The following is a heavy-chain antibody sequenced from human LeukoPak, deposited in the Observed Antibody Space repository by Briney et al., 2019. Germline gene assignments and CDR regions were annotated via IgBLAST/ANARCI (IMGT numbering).Heavy chain of an antibody. CDR3: ARDFPNSRCFDY. V-gene: IGHV4-34*01. CDR2: INLGGST. J-gene: IGHJ4*02. D-gene: IGHD6-13*01. Sequence: SETLSLTCAVYGGSFSGYYWSWIRQPPGEGLEWIGEINLGGSTNYYPSLKSRITISVDASKNQVSLKLSSVTAADTAVYYCARDFPNSRCFDYWGQGTLVTVSS. CDR1: GGSFSGYY.